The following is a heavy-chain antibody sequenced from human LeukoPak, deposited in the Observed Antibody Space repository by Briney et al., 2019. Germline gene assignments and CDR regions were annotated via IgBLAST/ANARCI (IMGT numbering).Heavy chain of an antibody. J-gene: IGHJ4*02. D-gene: IGHD6-19*01. Sequence: AAVKVSCKTPGDSFSTFGISWVRQAPGQGLECMGWISADNANTNYAQHLQDRVTMTTDTSTNSAYMELRSLISDDTAVYYCGRDWGGDGWFSPTFDYWGQGTLVTVSS. CDR2: ISADNANT. V-gene: IGHV1-18*01. CDR3: GRDWGGDGWFSPTFDY. CDR1: GDSFSTFG.